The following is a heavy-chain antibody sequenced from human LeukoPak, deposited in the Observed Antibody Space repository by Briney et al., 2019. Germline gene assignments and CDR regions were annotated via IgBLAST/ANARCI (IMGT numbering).Heavy chain of an antibody. CDR2: IYYSGST. J-gene: IGHJ5*02. V-gene: IGHV4-39*01. CDR1: GGSISSSSYS. Sequence: SETLSLTCTVSGGSISSSSYSWGWIRQPPGKGLEWIGSIYYSGSTYYNPSLKSRVTISVDTSKNQFSLKLSSVTAADTAVYYCARRNPTHWFDPWGQGTLVTVSS. CDR3: ARRNPTHWFDP.